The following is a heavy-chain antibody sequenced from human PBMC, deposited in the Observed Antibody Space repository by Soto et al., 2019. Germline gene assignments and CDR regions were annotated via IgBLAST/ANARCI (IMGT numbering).Heavy chain of an antibody. CDR1: GFTFSDYF. CDR3: VRDSARIVVVPRVDGDNWFDH. Sequence: QAQLVESGGGVVKPAGSLRLSCAASGFTFSDYFMSWIRQAPGKGLEWVSFVGGSGGNKKYADSVKGRFTISRDNAKNSLYLQMNSLRAEATAVYYCVRDSARIVVVPRVDGDNWFDHWGQGTLVTVSS. D-gene: IGHD2-2*01. CDR2: VGGSGGNK. V-gene: IGHV3-11*06. J-gene: IGHJ5*02.